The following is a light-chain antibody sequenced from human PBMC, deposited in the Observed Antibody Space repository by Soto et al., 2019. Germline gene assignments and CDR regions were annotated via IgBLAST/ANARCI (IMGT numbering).Light chain of an antibody. CDR3: QQYTNSWT. CDR2: KAS. Sequence: GDRVTITCRASQSISSWLAWYQQKPGKAPKLLIYKASSLESGVPSRFSGSGSGTEFTLTISSLQPDDFATYYCQQYTNSWTFGQGTKVDIK. CDR1: QSISSW. V-gene: IGKV1-5*03. J-gene: IGKJ1*01.